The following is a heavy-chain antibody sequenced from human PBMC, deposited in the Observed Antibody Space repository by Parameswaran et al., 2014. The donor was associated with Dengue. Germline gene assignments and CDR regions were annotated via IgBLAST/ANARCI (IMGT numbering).Heavy chain of an antibody. V-gene: IGHV1-18*01. D-gene: IGHD3-10*01. CDR2: ISAYNGNT. Sequence: WVRQAPGQGLEWMGWISAYNGNTNYAQKLQGRVTMTTDTSTSTAYMELRSLRSDDTAVYYCARVYYGSGSYLIYYGMDVWGQGTTVTVSS. J-gene: IGHJ6*02. CDR3: ARVYYGSGSYLIYYGMDV.